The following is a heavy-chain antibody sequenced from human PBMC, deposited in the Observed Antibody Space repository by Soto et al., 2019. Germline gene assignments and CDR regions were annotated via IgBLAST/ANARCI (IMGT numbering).Heavy chain of an antibody. CDR1: GFTFSSCS. D-gene: IGHD2-8*02. Sequence: EVQLVESGGGLVQPGGSLRLSCAASGFTFSSCSMNWVRQAPGKGLEWVSYISSSSSTIYYADSVKGRFTISRDNAKISLYLQIDSLRDGDLAGFSCARVKVVYATPFGGQATLVPVSS. V-gene: IGHV3-48*02. CDR3: ARVKVVYATPF. J-gene: IGHJ4*02. CDR2: ISSSSSTI.